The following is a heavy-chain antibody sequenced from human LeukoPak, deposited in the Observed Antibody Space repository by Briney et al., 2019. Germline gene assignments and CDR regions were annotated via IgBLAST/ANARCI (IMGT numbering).Heavy chain of an antibody. J-gene: IGHJ4*02. V-gene: IGHV4-38-2*02. Sequence: PSETLSLTCTVPGYSISSGYYWGWIRQPPGKGLEWIGSIYHSGSTYYNPSLKSRVTISVDTSKNQFSLKLGSVTAADTAVYYCARIGYSSGWGDFWGQGTLVTVSS. CDR2: IYHSGST. D-gene: IGHD6-19*01. CDR1: GYSISSGYY. CDR3: ARIGYSSGWGDF.